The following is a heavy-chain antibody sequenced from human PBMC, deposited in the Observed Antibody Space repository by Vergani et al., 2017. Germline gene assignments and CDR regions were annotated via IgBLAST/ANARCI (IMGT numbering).Heavy chain of an antibody. Sequence: QVQLVESGGGVVQRGGSLRLPCATSGFTLSNYDMQWIRQGPGKGLEFVAFIQFDGNNQYYADSVKGRFTLSRDFSKNTLYLQMNSLRTNDTATYYCAKHFRGCGIDYGGQGTQFIVSS. CDR1: GFTLSNYD. CDR2: IQFDGNNQ. V-gene: IGHV3-30*02. J-gene: IGHJ4*02. CDR3: AKHFRGCGIDY. D-gene: IGHD2-21*01.